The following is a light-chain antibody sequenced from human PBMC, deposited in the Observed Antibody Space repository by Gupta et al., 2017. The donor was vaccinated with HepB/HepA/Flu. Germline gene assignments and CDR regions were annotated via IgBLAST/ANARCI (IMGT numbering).Light chain of an antibody. CDR1: SSDVGGYNY. J-gene: IGLJ3*02. V-gene: IGLV2-14*01. Sequence: QSALTHPASVSGSPGQSVAIPCTGTSSDVGGYNYVSWYQQHPGKAPKLMIYDVSNRPSGVSNRFSGSKSGNTASLTISGLQAEDEADYYCSSYTSSSTVVFGGGTKLTVL. CDR2: DVS. CDR3: SSYTSSSTVV.